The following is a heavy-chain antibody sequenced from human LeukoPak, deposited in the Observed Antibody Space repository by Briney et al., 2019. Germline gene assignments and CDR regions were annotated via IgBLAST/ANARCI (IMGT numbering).Heavy chain of an antibody. CDR3: TRGGEEPFDY. Sequence: PGGSLRLSCAGSGFTFTRFWMHWVRQAPGKGLVWVSRINVEGTTTTYADSVEGRFTISRDENTLYLQMNHLRVEDTAVYYCTRGGEEPFDYWGQGTLVTVSS. CDR2: INVEGTTT. V-gene: IGHV3-74*01. CDR1: GFTFTRFW. D-gene: IGHD3-10*01. J-gene: IGHJ4*02.